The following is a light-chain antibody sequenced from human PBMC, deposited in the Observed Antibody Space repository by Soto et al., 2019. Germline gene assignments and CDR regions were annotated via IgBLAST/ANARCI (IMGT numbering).Light chain of an antibody. CDR3: SSYTDFSLYV. V-gene: IGLV2-14*01. Sequence: QSVLTQPASVSGSPGRSISISCAGTSADICAYDHVSWYQQHPGKAPKLIIYDVSSRPSGVSNRFSGSKSANTASLTIFGLLAEDEADYFCSSYTDFSLYVFGTGTKSPS. CDR1: SADICAYDH. CDR2: DVS. J-gene: IGLJ1*01.